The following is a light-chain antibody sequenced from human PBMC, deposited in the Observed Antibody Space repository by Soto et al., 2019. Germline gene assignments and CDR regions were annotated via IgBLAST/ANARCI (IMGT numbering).Light chain of an antibody. Sequence: QSVLTQPPSASGSPGQSVTISCTGTSSDVGGYNYFSWYQQHPGTAPKLMIYEVSKRPSGVPDRFSGSKSGNTASLTVSGLQAADEAAYYCSSYAGSNNLVFGGGTKVTVL. CDR2: EVS. CDR1: SSDVGGYNY. V-gene: IGLV2-8*01. CDR3: SSYAGSNNLV. J-gene: IGLJ2*01.